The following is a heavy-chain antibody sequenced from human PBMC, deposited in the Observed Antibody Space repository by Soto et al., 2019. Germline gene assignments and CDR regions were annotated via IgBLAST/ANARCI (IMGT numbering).Heavy chain of an antibody. Sequence: PSETLCLTCTVSGGSIISGGYYWSWIRQHPGKGLEWIGYIYYSGSTYYNPSLKSRVTISVDTSKNQFSLKLSSVTAADTAVYYCARGAVYYDSSGYFSYWGQGTLVTVSS. CDR3: ARGAVYYDSSGYFSY. J-gene: IGHJ4*02. CDR1: GGSIISGGYY. CDR2: IYYSGST. D-gene: IGHD3-22*01. V-gene: IGHV4-31*03.